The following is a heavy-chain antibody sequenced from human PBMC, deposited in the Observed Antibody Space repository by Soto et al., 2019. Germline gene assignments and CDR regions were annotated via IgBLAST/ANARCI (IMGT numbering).Heavy chain of an antibody. D-gene: IGHD2-2*01. CDR3: AWTSDIVVVPAAPGAFEI. Sequence: PGESLKISCKGSGYSFTSYWISWVRQMPGKGLEWMGRIDPSDSYTNYSPSFQGHVTISADKSISTAYLQWSSLKASDTAMYYCAWTSDIVVVPAAPGAFEIWGQGTMVTVSS. CDR2: IDPSDSYT. J-gene: IGHJ3*02. V-gene: IGHV5-10-1*01. CDR1: GYSFTSYW.